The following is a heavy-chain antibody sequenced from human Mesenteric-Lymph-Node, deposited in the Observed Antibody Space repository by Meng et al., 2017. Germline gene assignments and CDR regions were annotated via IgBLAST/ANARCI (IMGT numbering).Heavy chain of an antibody. Sequence: GESLKISCAASGFTFSNAWMNWVRQAPGKGLEWVGRIKSKTDGGTTDYAAPVKGRFTISRDDSKNTLYLQMNSLNTEDTAVYFCARIIRGSYFDYWGQGTLVTVSS. J-gene: IGHJ4*02. V-gene: IGHV3-15*01. D-gene: IGHD3-10*01. CDR2: IKSKTDGGTT. CDR3: ARIIRGSYFDY. CDR1: GFTFSNAW.